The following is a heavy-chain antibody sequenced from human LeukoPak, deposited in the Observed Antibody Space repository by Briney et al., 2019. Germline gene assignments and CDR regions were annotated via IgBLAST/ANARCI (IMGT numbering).Heavy chain of an antibody. Sequence: GGSLRLSCAASGFTFSSYAMSWVREAPGKGLEWVAVIWYDGSNKYYADSVKGRFTISRDNSKNTLYLQMNSLRAEDTAVYYCARKREKGPFDYWGQGTLVTVSS. CDR2: IWYDGSNK. J-gene: IGHJ4*02. CDR3: ARKREKGPFDY. V-gene: IGHV3-33*08. CDR1: GFTFSSYA. D-gene: IGHD1-1*01.